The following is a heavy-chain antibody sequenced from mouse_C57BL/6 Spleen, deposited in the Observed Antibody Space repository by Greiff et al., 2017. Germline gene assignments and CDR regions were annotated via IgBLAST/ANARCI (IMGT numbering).Heavy chain of an antibody. CDR1: GFSLTSYG. CDR3: ARRNDGYSFDD. CDR2: IWSGGST. V-gene: IGHV2-2*01. D-gene: IGHD2-3*01. Sequence: VQLQQSGPGLVQPSQSLSITCTVSGFSLTSYGVHWVRQSPGKGLEWLGVIWSGGSTDYNAAFISRLSISKDNSTSQVFFKMNSLQADDTAIYYCARRNDGYSFDDWGQGTTLTVSS. J-gene: IGHJ2*01.